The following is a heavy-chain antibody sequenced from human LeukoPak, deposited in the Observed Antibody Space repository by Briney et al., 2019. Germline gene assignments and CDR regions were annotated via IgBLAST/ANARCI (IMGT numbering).Heavy chain of an antibody. CDR2: ISGSGGST. CDR3: AKFYAVLRAYNWFDP. J-gene: IGHJ5*02. D-gene: IGHD4/OR15-4a*01. V-gene: IGHV3-23*01. Sequence: GGSLRLSCAASGFTFSSYAMSWVRQAPGKGLEWVSAISGSGGSTYYADSVKGRFTISRDNSKNTLYLRMNSLRAEDTAVYYCAKFYAVLRAYNWFDPWGQGTLVTVSS. CDR1: GFTFSSYA.